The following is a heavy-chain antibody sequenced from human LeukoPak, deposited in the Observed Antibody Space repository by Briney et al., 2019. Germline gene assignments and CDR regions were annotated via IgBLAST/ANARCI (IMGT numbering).Heavy chain of an antibody. CDR2: ISAYNGNT. CDR3: ARDLHTRTRHYYYGMDV. V-gene: IGHV1-18*01. Sequence: ASVKVSCKASGYTFTSYGISWVRQAPGQGLEWMGWISAYNGNTNYAQKLQGRVTMTTDTSTSTAYMELRSLRSDDTAVYYCARDLHTRTRHYYYGMDVWGQGTTATVSS. CDR1: GYTFTSYG. D-gene: IGHD1-1*01. J-gene: IGHJ6*02.